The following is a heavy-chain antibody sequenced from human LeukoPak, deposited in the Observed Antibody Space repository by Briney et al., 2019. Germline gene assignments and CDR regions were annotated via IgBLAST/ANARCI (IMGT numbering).Heavy chain of an antibody. CDR3: ARREGITGTTKWFDP. J-gene: IGHJ5*02. Sequence: GESLQISCQGSGYSFTSYWIGWVRQMPGKGLEWMGIIYPGDSDTRYSPSFQGQVTISVDKSISTAYLQWNSLKASDTAMYYCARREGITGTTKWFDPWGQGTLVTVSS. V-gene: IGHV5-51*01. CDR2: IYPGDSDT. CDR1: GYSFTSYW. D-gene: IGHD1-7*01.